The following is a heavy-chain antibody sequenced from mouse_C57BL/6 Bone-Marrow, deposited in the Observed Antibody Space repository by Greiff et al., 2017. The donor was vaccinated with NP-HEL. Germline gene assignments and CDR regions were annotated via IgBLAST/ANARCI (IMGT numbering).Heavy chain of an antibody. J-gene: IGHJ4*01. V-gene: IGHV1-69*01. CDR3: ARSSSGEDYYAMDY. Sequence: VQLQQPGAELVMPGASVKLSCKASGYTFTSYWMHWVKQRPGQGLEWIGEIDPSDSYTNYNQKFKGKSTLTVDKSSSTAYMLLSSLTSEDSAVYYCARSSSGEDYYAMDYWGQGTSVTVSS. CDR2: IDPSDSYT. D-gene: IGHD3-2*02. CDR1: GYTFTSYW.